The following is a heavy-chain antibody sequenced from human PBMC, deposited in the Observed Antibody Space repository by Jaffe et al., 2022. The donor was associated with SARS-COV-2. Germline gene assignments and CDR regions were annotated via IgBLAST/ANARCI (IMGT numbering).Heavy chain of an antibody. D-gene: IGHD2-2*01. CDR3: AKGYCTVTSCYYFDQ. V-gene: IGHV3-23*01. J-gene: IGHJ4*02. CDR1: GFMFSSTA. CDR2: ISGSGGGA. Sequence: EVQLLESGGGLVQPGGSLRLSCAASGFMFSSTAMSWVRQAPGKGLEWVSGISGSGGGAYYADSVKGRFTISRDNSKNTLSLQMNSLRAEDTAVYYCAKGYCTVTSCYYFDQWGQGNLVTVSS.